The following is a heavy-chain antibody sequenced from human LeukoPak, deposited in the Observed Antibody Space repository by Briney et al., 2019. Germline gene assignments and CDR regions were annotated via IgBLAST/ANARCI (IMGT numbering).Heavy chain of an antibody. CDR3: ARVRYYDDAFDI. J-gene: IGHJ3*02. Sequence: SETLSLTCTVSGGSISSSSYYWGWIRQPPGKGLEWIGYIYYSGSTNYNPSLKSRVTISVDTSKNQFSLKLSSVTAADTAVYYCARVRYYDDAFDIWGQGTMVTVSS. CDR1: GGSISSSSYY. D-gene: IGHD3-3*01. CDR2: IYYSGST. V-gene: IGHV4-61*05.